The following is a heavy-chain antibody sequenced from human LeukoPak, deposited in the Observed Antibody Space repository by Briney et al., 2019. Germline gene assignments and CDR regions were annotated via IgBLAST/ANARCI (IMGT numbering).Heavy chain of an antibody. J-gene: IGHJ3*02. V-gene: IGHV3-30*18. Sequence: PGGSLRLSCAASGFTSSSYGMHWVRQAPGKGLEWVAVISYDGSNKYYANSVKGRFTISRDNSKNTLYLQMNSLRAEDTAVYYCANEQSKAFDIWGQGTMVTVSS. CDR3: ANEQSKAFDI. CDR2: ISYDGSNK. CDR1: GFTSSSYG.